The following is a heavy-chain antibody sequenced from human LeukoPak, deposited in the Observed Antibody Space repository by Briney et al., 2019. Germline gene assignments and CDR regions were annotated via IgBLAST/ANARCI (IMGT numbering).Heavy chain of an antibody. CDR3: ARGGKATVVTM. J-gene: IGHJ4*02. Sequence: SETLSLTCTVSGGSINSYYWSWIRQPAGKGLEWIGRIYSSGSTNYNPSLKSRVSMSVDTSKNQFSLELTSVTAADTAVYYCARGGKATVVTMWGQGILVTVSS. CDR1: GGSINSYY. V-gene: IGHV4-4*07. D-gene: IGHD4-23*01. CDR2: IYSSGST.